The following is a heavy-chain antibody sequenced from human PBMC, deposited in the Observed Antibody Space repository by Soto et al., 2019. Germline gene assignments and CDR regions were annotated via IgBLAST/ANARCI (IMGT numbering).Heavy chain of an antibody. Sequence: PSQTLSLTCVVYGGSLSGVYWTWIRQPPSKGLEWIGEITHPGSPNYSPSLESRVTISLDTSNNQFSLKLSSVTAADTAVYYCARGPRYSYGYSVYYYDYGMDVWAQGTTVT. CDR3: ARGPRYSYGYSVYYYDYGMDV. CDR2: ITHPGSP. D-gene: IGHD5-18*01. V-gene: IGHV4-34*01. CDR1: GGSLSGVY. J-gene: IGHJ6*02.